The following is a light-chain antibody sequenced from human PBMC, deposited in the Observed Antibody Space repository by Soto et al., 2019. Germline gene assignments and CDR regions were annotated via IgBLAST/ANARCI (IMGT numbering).Light chain of an antibody. J-gene: IGKJ2*01. CDR1: QSVSNF. CDR3: HQRSDWPFT. Sequence: EIVLTQSPATLSLSPGQRATLSCRATQSVSNFLGWFQQKRGQPPRLLIFDASNRATGVPARFSGSGSGTDFTRTVSSLEPEDFAVYYCHQRSDWPFTFGQGTNLEI. CDR2: DAS. V-gene: IGKV3-11*01.